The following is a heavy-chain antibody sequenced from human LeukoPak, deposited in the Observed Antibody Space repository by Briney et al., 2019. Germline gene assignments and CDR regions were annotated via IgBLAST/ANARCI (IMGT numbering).Heavy chain of an antibody. Sequence: GESLKISCKGSGYSFTGSWIGWVRQMPGKGLEWMGIIYPGDSETRYSPSFQGQVTISADKSITTAYLQWGGLKASDTAMYYCTRSPRDGYHDAFDIWGQGTMVTVSS. D-gene: IGHD5-24*01. J-gene: IGHJ3*02. CDR1: GYSFTGSW. CDR3: TRSPRDGYHDAFDI. CDR2: IYPGDSET. V-gene: IGHV5-51*01.